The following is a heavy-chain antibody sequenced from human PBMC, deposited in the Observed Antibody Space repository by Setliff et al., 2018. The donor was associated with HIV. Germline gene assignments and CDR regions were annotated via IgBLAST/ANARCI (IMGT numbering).Heavy chain of an antibody. CDR1: GDTFSSYA. J-gene: IGHJ4*02. CDR3: ARGSPTAGDY. Sequence: ASVKVSCKASGDTFSSYAISWVRQAPGQGLEWMGGIIPVLGLSYYAQNFQGRVTITADESTSTAYMELSSLRSEDTAVYYCARGSPTAGDYWGQGTLVTVSS. V-gene: IGHV1-69*10. CDR2: IIPVLGLS.